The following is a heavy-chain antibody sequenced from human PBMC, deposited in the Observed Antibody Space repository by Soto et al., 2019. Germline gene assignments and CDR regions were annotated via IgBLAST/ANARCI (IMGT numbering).Heavy chain of an antibody. CDR2: ISDNGGKT. Sequence: VQQLESGGALVQPGGSLRLSCEASGFTFRSYAMSWVHQAPGKGLEWVSAISDNGGKTYYPDSVRGRFTISRDNSKNTLFLQMNSVRAEYTAVYYCAKEFSYDSSGVLDYWGQGTLVTVSS. V-gene: IGHV3-23*01. D-gene: IGHD3-22*01. CDR1: GFTFRSYA. J-gene: IGHJ4*02. CDR3: AKEFSYDSSGVLDY.